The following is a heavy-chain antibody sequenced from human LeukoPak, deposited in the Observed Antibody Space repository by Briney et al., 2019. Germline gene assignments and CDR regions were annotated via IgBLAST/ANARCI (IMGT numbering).Heavy chain of an antibody. Sequence: SETLSLTCTVSGGSISSYYWSWIRQPPGKGLEWIGYIYYSGSTNYNPSLKSRVTISVDTSKNQFSLKLSSVTAADTAVYYCARPTVTRGDAFGIWGQGTMVTVSS. D-gene: IGHD4-17*01. CDR1: GGSISSYY. V-gene: IGHV4-59*08. CDR3: ARPTVTRGDAFGI. CDR2: IYYSGST. J-gene: IGHJ3*02.